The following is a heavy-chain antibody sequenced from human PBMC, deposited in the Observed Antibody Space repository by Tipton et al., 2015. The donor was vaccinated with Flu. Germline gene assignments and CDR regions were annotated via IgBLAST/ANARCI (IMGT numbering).Heavy chain of an antibody. CDR1: GDSIRSDYY. J-gene: IGHJ5*02. CDR2: IFPTGTT. D-gene: IGHD4-11*01. Sequence: TLSLTCTISGDSIRSDYYWGWIRQPPGKGLEWIGHIFPTGTTYHKPSLKSRVTISINTSKNKVSLKVFSVTAADTAVYYCARRDYSNYVSDPKHGFDPWCQGILVTVSS. V-gene: IGHV4-38-2*02. CDR3: ARRDYSNYVSDPKHGFDP.